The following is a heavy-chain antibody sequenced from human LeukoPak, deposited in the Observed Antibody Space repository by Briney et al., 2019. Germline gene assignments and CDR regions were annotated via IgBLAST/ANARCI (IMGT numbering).Heavy chain of an antibody. CDR2: ISGSGGNT. J-gene: IGHJ5*02. CDR3: SKDSRLRVLPATRLIP. V-gene: IGHV3-23*01. D-gene: IGHD2/OR15-2a*01. CDR1: GFTFSCYA. Sequence: GGALILCCAACGFTFSCYAMSWVRQAPAKGVERVSAISGSGGNTDYADSVKDRFTISRDNSNNTLYLQKNNLRAEDTAVYYWSKDSRLRVLPATRLIPWGQGTLVTVSS.